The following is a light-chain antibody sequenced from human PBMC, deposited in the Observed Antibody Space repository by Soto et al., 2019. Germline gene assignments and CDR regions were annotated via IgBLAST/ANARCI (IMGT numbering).Light chain of an antibody. J-gene: IGKJ1*01. CDR3: QQYGSSPRT. Sequence: EIVLTQSPGTLSFSPGERATLSCRASQSVSSSYLAWYQQKPGQAPRLLIYGASSRVTGIPDRFSGSGSGTDFTLTISRLEPEDFAVYYCQQYGSSPRTFGQGTKV. CDR2: GAS. CDR1: QSVSSSY. V-gene: IGKV3-20*01.